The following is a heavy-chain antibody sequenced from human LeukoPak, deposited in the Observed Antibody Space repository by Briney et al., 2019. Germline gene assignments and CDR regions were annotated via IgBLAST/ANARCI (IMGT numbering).Heavy chain of an antibody. CDR2: ISSSSSYI. Sequence: PGGSLRLSYAASGFTFSSYSMNWVRQAPGKGLEWVSSISSSSSYIYYADSVKGRFTISRDNAKNSLYLQMNSLRAEDTAVYYCARAGIAVAGGNWFDPWGQGTLVTVSS. CDR3: ARAGIAVAGGNWFDP. D-gene: IGHD6-19*01. V-gene: IGHV3-21*01. CDR1: GFTFSSYS. J-gene: IGHJ5*02.